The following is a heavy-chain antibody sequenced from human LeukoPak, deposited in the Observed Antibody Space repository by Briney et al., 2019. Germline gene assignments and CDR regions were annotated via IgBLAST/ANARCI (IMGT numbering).Heavy chain of an antibody. CDR1: GFTFSRYW. CDR2: IKSDGKT. CDR3: ARAPSEVGGYYPEYFRH. V-gene: IGHV3-74*01. Sequence: GSLRLSCEASGFTFSRYWMHWVRQAPGKGLVWVSRIKSDGKTNYADSVKGRFTTSRDNAKNTVSLQMNSLRADDTGVYYCARAPSEVGGYYPEYFRHWGQGTLVTVSS. J-gene: IGHJ1*01. D-gene: IGHD3-3*01.